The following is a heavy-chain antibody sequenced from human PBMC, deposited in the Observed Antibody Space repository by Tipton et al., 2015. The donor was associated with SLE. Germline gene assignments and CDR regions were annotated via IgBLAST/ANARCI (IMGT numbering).Heavy chain of an antibody. CDR3: ARAPPQLGFDY. CDR1: GYTFTSFG. J-gene: IGHJ4*02. D-gene: IGHD5-24*01. CDR2: MNPNSGNT. V-gene: IGHV1-8*01. Sequence: QSGPEVKKPGASVKVSCKASGYTFTSFGINWVRQATGQGLEWMGWMNPNSGNTAYAQKFQGRVTMTRDTSIGTAYMELSSLRSEDTAVYYCARAPPQLGFDYWGQGTLVTVSS.